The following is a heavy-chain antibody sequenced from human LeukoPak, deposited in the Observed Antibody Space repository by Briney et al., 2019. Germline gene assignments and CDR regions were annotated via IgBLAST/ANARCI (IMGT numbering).Heavy chain of an antibody. J-gene: IGHJ4*02. Sequence: GGSLRLSCAASGFTFSSYWMHWVRQAPGKGLEWVSGINWNGDSTGYGDSVKGRFTISRDNAKNSLYLQMNSLRAEDTALYYCVRGEEGDYWGQGTLVTVSS. CDR1: GFTFSSYW. CDR2: INWNGDST. CDR3: VRGEEGDY. V-gene: IGHV3-20*04.